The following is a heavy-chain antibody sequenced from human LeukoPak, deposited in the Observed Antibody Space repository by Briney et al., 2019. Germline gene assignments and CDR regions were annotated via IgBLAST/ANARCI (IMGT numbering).Heavy chain of an antibody. V-gene: IGHV1-46*04. CDR1: GYTFTSYH. D-gene: IGHD2-2*01. CDR2: INPSGGST. J-gene: IGHJ1*01. CDR3: ARGAPLKLRSTSCEYFQH. Sequence: ASVKVSCKASGYTFTSYHMHWVRQAPGQGLEWMGIINPSGGSTTYAQKLQGRVIMTRDTSTSTVYMELSSLRSEDTAVYYCARGAPLKLRSTSCEYFQHWGQGTLVTVSS.